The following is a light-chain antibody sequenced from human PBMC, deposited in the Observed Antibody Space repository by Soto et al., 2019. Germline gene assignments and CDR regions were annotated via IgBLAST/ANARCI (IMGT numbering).Light chain of an antibody. Sequence: QLVLTQSPSASASLGASVKLTCTLSSGHSSYAIAWHQQQPEKGPRYLMKLDSDGSHTKGDVLPDRFSGSSSGAERYLTISSLQSEDEADYYCQTWGTGSHVVFGGGTKLTVL. CDR3: QTWGTGSHVV. V-gene: IGLV4-69*01. J-gene: IGLJ2*01. CDR1: SGHSSYA. CDR2: LDSDGSH.